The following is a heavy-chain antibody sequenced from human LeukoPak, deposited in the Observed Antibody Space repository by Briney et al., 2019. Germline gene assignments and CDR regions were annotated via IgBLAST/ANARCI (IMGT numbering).Heavy chain of an antibody. CDR1: GFTFRDYY. J-gene: IGHJ3*02. CDR3: ARAFNDAFDI. Sequence: KPGGSLRLSXVASGFTFRDYYMAWIRQAPGKGLEWVLYITNSGSTTYNADSVKGRFTISRDNAKNSLYLQMNSLRAEDTAVYYCARAFNDAFDIWGQGTMVTVSS. V-gene: IGHV3-11*04. CDR2: ITNSGSTT.